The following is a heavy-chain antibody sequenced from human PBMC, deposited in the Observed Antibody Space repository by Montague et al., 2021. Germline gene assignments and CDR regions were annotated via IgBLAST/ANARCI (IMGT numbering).Heavy chain of an antibody. V-gene: IGHV4-31*03. CDR1: GGSVSTGGYS. CDR2: ISLRGTT. Sequence: TLSLTCSVSGGSVSTGGYSWSWIRQRPGQGLEWLGYISLRGTTYYNPSLSRRLSISLDTSRNHLSLQLTSVTAADTAIYYCAIDASGSYFGWFYPWGQGALVTVSS. CDR3: AIDASGSYFGWFYP. D-gene: IGHD3-10*01. J-gene: IGHJ5*02.